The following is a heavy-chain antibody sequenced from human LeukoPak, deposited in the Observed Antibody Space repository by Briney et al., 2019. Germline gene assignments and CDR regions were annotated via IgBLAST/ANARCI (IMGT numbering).Heavy chain of an antibody. CDR3: ATQAGWFGEFENPYFDY. J-gene: IGHJ4*02. CDR2: IRSKAYGGTT. CDR1: GFTFGDYA. V-gene: IGHV3-49*03. D-gene: IGHD3-10*01. Sequence: PGGSLRLSCTASGFTFGDYAMSWFRQAPGKGLEWVGFIRSKAYGGTTEYAASVKGRFTISRDDSKSIAYLQMNSLRAEDTAVYYCATQAGWFGEFENPYFDYWGQGTLVTVSS.